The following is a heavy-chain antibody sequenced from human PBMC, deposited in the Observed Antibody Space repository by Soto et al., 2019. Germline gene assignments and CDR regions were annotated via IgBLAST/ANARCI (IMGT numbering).Heavy chain of an antibody. CDR2: IYYSGST. CDR3: ARDHPPPYYYDSSGYSGHGWFDP. V-gene: IGHV4-39*07. D-gene: IGHD3-22*01. CDR1: GGSISSSSYY. Sequence: SETLSLTCTVSGGSISSSSYYWGWIRQPPGKGLEGIGSIYYSGSTNYNPSLRSRVTISVDTSKNQFSLKLSSVTAADTAVYYCARDHPPPYYYDSSGYSGHGWFDPWGQGTLVTVSS. J-gene: IGHJ5*02.